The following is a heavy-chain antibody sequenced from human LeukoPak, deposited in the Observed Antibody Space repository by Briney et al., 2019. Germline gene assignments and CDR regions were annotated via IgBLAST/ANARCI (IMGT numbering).Heavy chain of an antibody. J-gene: IGHJ4*02. Sequence: GGSLRLSCAASGFTFSDYYMSWIRQAPGKGLEWVSAISGSGGSTYYADSVKGRFTISRDNSKNTLYLQMNSLRAEDTAVYYCAKVIAAAGKFDYWGQGTLVTVSS. V-gene: IGHV3-23*01. D-gene: IGHD6-13*01. CDR1: GFTFSDYY. CDR3: AKVIAAAGKFDY. CDR2: ISGSGGST.